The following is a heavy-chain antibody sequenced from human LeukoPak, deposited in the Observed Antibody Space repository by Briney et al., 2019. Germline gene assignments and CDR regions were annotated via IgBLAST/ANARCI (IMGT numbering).Heavy chain of an antibody. V-gene: IGHV3-13*05. CDR3: ARGGTCTNGLCYFMPLDY. D-gene: IGHD2-8*01. CDR2: IGTAGDP. J-gene: IGHJ4*02. Sequence: GGSLRLSCAASGFXFSSYDIHWVRQATGKGLEWVSAIGTAGDPYYPGSVKGRFTISRENAKNSLYLQMNSLRAGDTAVYYCARGGTCTNGLCYFMPLDYWGQGTLVTVSS. CDR1: GFXFSSYD.